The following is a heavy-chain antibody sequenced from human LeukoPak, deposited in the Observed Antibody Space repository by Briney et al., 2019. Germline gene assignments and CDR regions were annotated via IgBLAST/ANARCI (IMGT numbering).Heavy chain of an antibody. Sequence: GGSLRLSCAASGFTFSSYWMHWVRQAPGKGLEWVSGISGSGGSTYYADSVKGRFTISRDNSKNTLYLQMNSLRAEDTAVYYCAKGRLAGDYCDYWGQGTLVTVSS. J-gene: IGHJ4*02. V-gene: IGHV3-23*01. CDR2: ISGSGGST. CDR1: GFTFSSYW. D-gene: IGHD4-17*01. CDR3: AKGRLAGDYCDY.